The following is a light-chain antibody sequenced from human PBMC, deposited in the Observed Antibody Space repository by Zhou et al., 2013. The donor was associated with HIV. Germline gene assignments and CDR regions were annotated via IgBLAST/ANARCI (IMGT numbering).Light chain of an antibody. Sequence: QSLLAQPPSVSGAPGQRVTISCTGSGSSIGAGWHVHWYQQLPGKAPKLLIYDTTNRPSGVPDRFSGSKSGASASLAITGLQAEDEADYFCQSFDSNLRAYVFGTGTYITVL. CDR3: QSFDSNLRAYV. CDR1: GSSIGAGWH. V-gene: IGLV1-40*01. CDR2: DTT. J-gene: IGLJ1*01.